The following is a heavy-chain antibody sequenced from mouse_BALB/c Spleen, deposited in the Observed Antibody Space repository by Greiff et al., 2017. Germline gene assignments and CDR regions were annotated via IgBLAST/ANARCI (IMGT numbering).Heavy chain of an antibody. D-gene: IGHD1-1*01. V-gene: IGHV5-17*02. Sequence: DVKLVESGGGLVQPGGSRKLSCAASGFSFSSFGMHWVRQAPEKGLEWVAYISSGSSTIYYADTVKGRFTISRDNPKNTLFLQMTSLRSEDTAMYYCARSRGSSYSYAMDYWGQGTSVTVSS. CDR3: ARSRGSSYSYAMDY. J-gene: IGHJ4*01. CDR1: GFSFSSFG. CDR2: ISSGSSTI.